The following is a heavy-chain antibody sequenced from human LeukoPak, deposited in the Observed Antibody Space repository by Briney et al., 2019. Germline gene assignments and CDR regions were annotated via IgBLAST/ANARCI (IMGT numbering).Heavy chain of an antibody. J-gene: IGHJ4*02. CDR3: ARVHDTTGYYHYFDS. CDR2: ISHHGSNE. D-gene: IGHD3-9*01. CDR1: GFTFSTYP. Sequence: GGSLTLSCEASGFTFSTYPMHWVRQAPDKGLEWVAMISHHGSNEYYADSVKGRFTISRDNSKNTLYLQMNNPRVEDTAIYYCARVHDTTGYYHYFDSWGQGTLVTVSS. V-gene: IGHV3-30*14.